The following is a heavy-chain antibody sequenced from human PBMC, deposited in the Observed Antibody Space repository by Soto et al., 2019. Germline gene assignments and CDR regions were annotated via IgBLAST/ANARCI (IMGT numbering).Heavy chain of an antibody. Sequence: PSETLSLTCAVSGGSISSGGYSLRWIRQPPGKGLEWIGYIYHSGSTYYNPSLKSRVTISVDTSKNQFSLKLTSVTAADTGVYFCARTLGPQVTGYVDSDYRWTIDQWGQGTLVTVSS. D-gene: IGHD4-4*01. V-gene: IGHV4-30-2*01. J-gene: IGHJ4*02. CDR1: GGSISSGGYS. CDR2: IYHSGST. CDR3: ARTLGPQVTGYVDSDYRWTIDQ.